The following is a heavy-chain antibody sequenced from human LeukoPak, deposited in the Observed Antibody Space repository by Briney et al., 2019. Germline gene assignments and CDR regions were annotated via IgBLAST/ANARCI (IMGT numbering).Heavy chain of an antibody. CDR3: ARGSDYSNGNIYEDDFEY. CDR2: INQDGRVK. D-gene: IGHD2-8*01. CDR1: GFTFDKYW. J-gene: IGHJ4*02. V-gene: IGHV3-7*01. Sequence: GGSLRLSCAASGFTFDKYWMDWVRQAPGKGLEWVAQINQDGRVKHHVDSVKGRFTISRDNAKNLLSLQMSSLRAEDTAVYYCARGSDYSNGNIYEDDFEYWGQGTLVTVSS.